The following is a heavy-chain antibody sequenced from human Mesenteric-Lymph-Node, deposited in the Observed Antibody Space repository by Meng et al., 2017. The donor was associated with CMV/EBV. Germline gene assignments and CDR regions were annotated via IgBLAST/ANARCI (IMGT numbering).Heavy chain of an antibody. CDR2: ASFDGSNR. D-gene: IGHD5-18*01. Sequence: GESLKISCTASGFTFTSYGMHWVRQTPDKRLEWVAVASFDGSNRYYADSVKGRFTISRDNSKNTLYLQMNTLRPEDTAVYYCAVGVYVDTAMVGFDYWGQGTLVTVSS. J-gene: IGHJ4*02. CDR3: AVGVYVDTAMVGFDY. V-gene: IGHV3-30-3*01. CDR1: GFTFTSYG.